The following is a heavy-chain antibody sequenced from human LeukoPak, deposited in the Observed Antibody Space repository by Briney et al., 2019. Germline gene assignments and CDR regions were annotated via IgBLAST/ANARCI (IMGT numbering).Heavy chain of an antibody. D-gene: IGHD1-1*01. J-gene: IGHJ6*02. CDR1: GFTFSSYD. Sequence: GGSLRLSCAASGFTFSSYDMHWVRQATGKGLEWVSAIGTAGDTYYPGSVKGRFTISRENAKNSLYLQMNSLRAGDTAVYYCARGGTALSYNNYYYYGMGVWGQGTTVTVSS. V-gene: IGHV3-13*01. CDR3: ARGGTALSYNNYYYYGMGV. CDR2: IGTAGDT.